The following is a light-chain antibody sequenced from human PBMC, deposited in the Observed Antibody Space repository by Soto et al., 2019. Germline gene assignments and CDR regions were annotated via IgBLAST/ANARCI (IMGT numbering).Light chain of an antibody. CDR2: GAS. J-gene: IGKJ5*01. Sequence: EIVMTQSPATLSVSPGERVTLSCWASQSVRTNLAWYQQKPGQAPRLLIYGASTRATGIPPRFSGSGSGTEFTLTINRLEPEDFAVYYCQQYGSSPPITFGQGTRLEIK. CDR3: QQYGSSPPIT. V-gene: IGKV3-15*01. CDR1: QSVRTN.